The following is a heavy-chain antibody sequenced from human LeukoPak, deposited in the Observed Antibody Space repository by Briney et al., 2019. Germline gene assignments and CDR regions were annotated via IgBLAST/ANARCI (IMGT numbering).Heavy chain of an antibody. V-gene: IGHV3-20*04. D-gene: IGHD6-13*01. CDR2: INWNGGST. CDR1: GFTFDDYG. Sequence: GGSLRLSCAASGFTFDDYGMSWVRQAPGKGLEWVSGINWNGGSTGYADSVKGRFTISRDNAKNSLYLQMNSLGAEDTALYYCARDYSSSWSYYFDYWGQGTLVTVSS. J-gene: IGHJ4*02. CDR3: ARDYSSSWSYYFDY.